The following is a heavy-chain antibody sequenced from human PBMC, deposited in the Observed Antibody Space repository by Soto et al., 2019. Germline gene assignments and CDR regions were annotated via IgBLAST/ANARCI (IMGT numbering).Heavy chain of an antibody. D-gene: IGHD3-22*01. CDR2: IYYSGST. CDR1: GGSISRYY. V-gene: IGHV4-59*01. Sequence: TLSLTCTVSGGSISRYYWSWIRQPPGKGLEWIGYIYYSGSTNYNPSLKSRVTISVDRSKNQFSLKLNSVTAADTAVYYCARTGYDSSGYFDAFDIWGQGTMVTVSS. CDR3: ARTGYDSSGYFDAFDI. J-gene: IGHJ3*02.